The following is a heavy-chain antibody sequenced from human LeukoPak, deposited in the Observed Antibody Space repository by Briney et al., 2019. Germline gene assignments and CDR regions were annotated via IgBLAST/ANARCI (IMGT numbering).Heavy chain of an antibody. CDR1: GFTFSSYR. J-gene: IGHJ6*03. CDR2: IKQDGSEK. V-gene: IGHV3-7*01. D-gene: IGHD3-16*01. Sequence: RGSLRLSCAASGFTFSSYRMSWVRQAPGKGLEWVANIKQDGSEKHYVDSVKGRFTISRDNAKNSLYLQMNSLRAEDTAVYYCATERAGERPRPLLSYYYMDVWGKGTTVTISS. CDR3: ATERAGERPRPLLSYYYMDV.